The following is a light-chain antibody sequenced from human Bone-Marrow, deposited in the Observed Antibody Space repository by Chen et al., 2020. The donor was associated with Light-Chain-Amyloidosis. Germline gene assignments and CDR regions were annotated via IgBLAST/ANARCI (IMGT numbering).Light chain of an antibody. CDR2: EDD. V-gene: IGLV6-57*01. CDR3: QSYQGSSQGV. J-gene: IGLJ3*02. CDR1: SGSIATNY. Sequence: NLMLTHPHSVSESPGKTVIISRTRSSGSIATNYVQWYQQRPGSSPTTVIYEDDQRPSGVPDLFSGSIDRSSNSASLTISGLKTEDEADYYCQSYQGSSQGVFGGGTKLTVL.